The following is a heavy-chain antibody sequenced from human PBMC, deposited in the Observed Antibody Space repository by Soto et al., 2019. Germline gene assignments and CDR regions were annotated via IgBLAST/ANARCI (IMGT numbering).Heavy chain of an antibody. CDR3: ARDLSGYDYIWGSYAGFDY. CDR1: GFTFSSYS. V-gene: IGHV3-21*01. Sequence: GGSLRLSCAASGFTFSSYSMNWVRQAPGKGLEWVSSISSSSSYIYYADSVKGRFTISRDNAKNSLYLQMNSLRAEDTAVYYCARDLSGYDYIWGSYAGFDYWGQGTLVTVSS. J-gene: IGHJ4*02. CDR2: ISSSSSYI. D-gene: IGHD3-16*01.